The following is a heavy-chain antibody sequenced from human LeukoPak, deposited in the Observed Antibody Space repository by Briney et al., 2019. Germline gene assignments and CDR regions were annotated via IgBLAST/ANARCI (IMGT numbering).Heavy chain of an antibody. CDR1: GGSISSGGYS. Sequence: SQTLSLTCAVSGGSISSGGYSWSWIRQPPGKGLEWIGYIYHSGSTYYNPSLKSRVTISVDRSKNQFSLKLSSVTAADTAVYYCARLVAATGNFDYWGQGTLVTVSS. CDR3: ARLVAATGNFDY. V-gene: IGHV4-30-2*01. J-gene: IGHJ4*02. D-gene: IGHD6-13*01. CDR2: IYHSGST.